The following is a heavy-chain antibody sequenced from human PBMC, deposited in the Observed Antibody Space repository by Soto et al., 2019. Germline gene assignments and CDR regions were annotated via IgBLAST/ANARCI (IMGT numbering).Heavy chain of an antibody. CDR3: ANLDAFRATMIVVPLDI. Sequence: QTGGSLRLSCAASGFTFSSYAMSWVRQAPGKGLEWVSAISGSGGSTYYADSVKGRFTISRDNSKNTLYLQMNSLRAEDTAVYYCANLDAFRATMIVVPLDIWGQGTMVTVSS. D-gene: IGHD3-22*01. CDR1: GFTFSSYA. V-gene: IGHV3-23*01. CDR2: ISGSGGST. J-gene: IGHJ3*02.